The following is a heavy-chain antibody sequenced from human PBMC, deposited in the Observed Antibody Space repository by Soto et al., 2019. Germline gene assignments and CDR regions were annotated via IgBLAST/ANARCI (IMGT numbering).Heavy chain of an antibody. CDR2: IYTSASI. CDR1: GADINTYS. V-gene: IGHV4-4*07. CDR3: GRDLEAGYNFYSGMDV. J-gene: IGHJ6*02. Sequence: SETLSLTCSVSGADINTYSWTWIRQPAGKGLEWIGCIYTSASINYNPSLRGRVTLSVDTSTNQVSLNLASVTAAATAVHYCGRDLEAGYNFYSGMDVWGQGTTVTVSS. D-gene: IGHD6-19*01.